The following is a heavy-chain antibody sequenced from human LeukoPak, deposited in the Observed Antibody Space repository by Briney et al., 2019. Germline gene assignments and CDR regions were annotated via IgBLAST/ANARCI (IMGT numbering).Heavy chain of an antibody. J-gene: IGHJ4*02. CDR2: IKQDGSEK. CDR1: GFTFSSYW. CDR3: ARDMGSSWYPFDY. V-gene: IGHV3-7*01. D-gene: IGHD6-13*01. Sequence: GGSLRLSCAASGFTFSSYWMSWVRQAPGKGLEWVANIKQDGSEKYYVDSVKGRFTISRDNAKNSLYLQMNSLRAEDTAVYYCARDMGSSWYPFDYWGQGTLVTVSS.